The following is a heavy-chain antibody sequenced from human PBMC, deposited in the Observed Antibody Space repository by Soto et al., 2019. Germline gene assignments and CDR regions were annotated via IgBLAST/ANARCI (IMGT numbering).Heavy chain of an antibody. D-gene: IGHD3-9*01. J-gene: IGHJ5*02. CDR1: GGSFSNHA. CDR2: IIPISGTR. CDR3: ARKGFVLRYFDWPINVPENNWFDP. Sequence: SVKVSCKASGGSFSNHAISWVRQAPGQGPEWMGGIIPISGTRNYAQKFRDRVTITADESMTTAYMELSSLRSEDSAVYYCARKGFVLRYFDWPINVPENNWFDPWGQGTLVTVSS. V-gene: IGHV1-69*13.